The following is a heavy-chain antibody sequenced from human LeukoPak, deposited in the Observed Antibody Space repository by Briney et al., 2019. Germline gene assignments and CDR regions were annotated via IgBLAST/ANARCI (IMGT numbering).Heavy chain of an antibody. J-gene: IGHJ3*02. CDR2: ISSSSSDI. CDR3: ARDGFSSSSEAFDI. V-gene: IGHV3-21*01. D-gene: IGHD6-6*01. Sequence: PGGSLRLSCAASEFTFSSYSMNWVRQAPGKGLEWVSSISSSSSDIYYADSVKGRFTISRDNAKNSLYLQMNSLRAEDTAVYYCARDGFSSSSEAFDIWGQGTMVTVSS. CDR1: EFTFSSYS.